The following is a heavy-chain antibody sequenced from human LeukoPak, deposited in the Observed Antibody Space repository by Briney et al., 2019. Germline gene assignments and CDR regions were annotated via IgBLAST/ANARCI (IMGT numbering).Heavy chain of an antibody. V-gene: IGHV4-30-4*02. CDR1: GGSISSGDYY. J-gene: IGHJ5*02. CDR3: ARSPSHPNWFDP. Sequence: SETLSLTCTVSGGSISSGDYYWSWIRQPPGKGLEWIGYIYYSGSTYYNPSLKSRVTISVDTSKNQFSLKLTSVTAADTAVYFRARSPSHPNWFDPWGQGTLVTVSS. CDR2: IYYSGST.